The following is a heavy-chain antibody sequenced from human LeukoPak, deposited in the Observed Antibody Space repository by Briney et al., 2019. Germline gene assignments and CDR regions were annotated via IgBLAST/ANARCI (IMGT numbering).Heavy chain of an antibody. CDR1: GNSFGDYY. Sequence: PSETLSLTCTVSGNSFGDYYWSWIRQPPGKGLEWIGYIYYSGSTNYNPSLKSRVTMSVDTSKNQFSLRLSSVTAADTAVYYCARGKYDFWSGYASNYYMDVWGKGTTVTVSS. J-gene: IGHJ6*03. V-gene: IGHV4-59*01. CDR2: IYYSGST. D-gene: IGHD3-3*01. CDR3: ARGKYDFWSGYASNYYMDV.